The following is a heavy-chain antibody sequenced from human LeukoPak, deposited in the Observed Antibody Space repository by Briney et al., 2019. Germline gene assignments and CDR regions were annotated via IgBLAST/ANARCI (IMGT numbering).Heavy chain of an antibody. CDR2: ISYDGSNK. Sequence: GGSLRLSCAASGFTFSSYGMHWARQAPGKGLEWVAAISYDGSNKYYADSVKGRFTISRDNSKNTLYLQMNSLRAEDTAVYYCAKDQGDYDFWSGYYNYYYYGMDVWGQGTTVTVSS. D-gene: IGHD3-3*01. V-gene: IGHV3-30*18. CDR1: GFTFSSYG. CDR3: AKDQGDYDFWSGYYNYYYYGMDV. J-gene: IGHJ6*02.